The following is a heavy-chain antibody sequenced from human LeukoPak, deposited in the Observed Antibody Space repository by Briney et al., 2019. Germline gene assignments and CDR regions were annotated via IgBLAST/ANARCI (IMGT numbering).Heavy chain of an antibody. V-gene: IGHV3-30*18. J-gene: IGHJ6*04. CDR2: ISYDGSNK. CDR3: AKDTRGTTPRYGMDV. Sequence: GRSLRLSCAASGLTFSSYGMHRVRQAPGKGLEGGAVISYDGSNKYYADSVKGRFTISRDNSKNTLYLHMNSLRAEDTAVYYCAKDTRGTTPRYGMDVWGKGTPVTVSS. D-gene: IGHD1-1*01. CDR1: GLTFSSYG.